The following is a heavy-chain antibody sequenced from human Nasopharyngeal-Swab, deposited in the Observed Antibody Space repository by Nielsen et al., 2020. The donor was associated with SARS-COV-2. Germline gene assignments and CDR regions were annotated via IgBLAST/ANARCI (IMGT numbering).Heavy chain of an antibody. V-gene: IGHV3-21*01. J-gene: IGHJ4*02. D-gene: IGHD3-10*01. CDR3: ATERLVRGSWGLFDY. CDR2: ISSSSSYI. CDR1: GFTFSSYS. Sequence: GESLKISCAASGFTFSSYSMNWVRQAPGKGLEWVSSISSSSSYIYYADSVKGRFTISRDNAKNSLYLQMNSLRDEDTAVYYCATERLVRGSWGLFDYWGQGTLVTVSS.